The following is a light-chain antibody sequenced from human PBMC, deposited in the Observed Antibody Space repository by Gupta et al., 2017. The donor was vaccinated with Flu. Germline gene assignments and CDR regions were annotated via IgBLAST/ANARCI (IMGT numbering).Light chain of an antibody. V-gene: IGLV2-8*01. CDR3: CSFGGINKRGV. CDR1: SSDIGAYNY. Sequence: QSALTPPPSAPGSPGQSVTISCTGTSSDIGAYNYVSWYQQHPGKAPKLIIYEVTKRPSGVSDRFSGSESGNTASLTVSGLQAEDEAEYYCCSFGGINKRGVFGGGTKLTVL. J-gene: IGLJ2*01. CDR2: EVT.